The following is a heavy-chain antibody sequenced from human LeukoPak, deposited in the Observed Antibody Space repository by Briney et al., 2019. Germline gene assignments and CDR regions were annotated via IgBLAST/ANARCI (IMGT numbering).Heavy chain of an antibody. Sequence: PGGSLRLSCAASGFTFSSYWMSWVRQAPGKGLEWVANIKQDGSEKYYVDSVKGRFTISRDNAMNSLYLQMNSLRAEDTAVYYCARDSTVTHWGYYFDYWGQGTLVTVSS. V-gene: IGHV3-7*05. J-gene: IGHJ4*02. CDR2: IKQDGSEK. CDR1: GFTFSSYW. D-gene: IGHD4-17*01. CDR3: ARDSTVTHWGYYFDY.